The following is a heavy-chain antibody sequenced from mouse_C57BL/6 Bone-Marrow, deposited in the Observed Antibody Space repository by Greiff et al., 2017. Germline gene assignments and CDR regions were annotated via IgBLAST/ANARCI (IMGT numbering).Heavy chain of an antibody. CDR2: IDPEIGDT. V-gene: IGHV14-4*01. J-gene: IGHJ2*01. D-gene: IGHD2-3*01. Sequence: EVQRVESGAELVRPGASVKLSCTASGFNIKDDYIHWVKQRPEQGLEWIGWIDPEIGDTEYASKFQGKATITSDTSSNTAYLQLSSLTSEDTAVYYCFSFDGNYFDFWGQGTPLTVAS. CDR1: GFNIKDDY. CDR3: FSFDGNYFDF.